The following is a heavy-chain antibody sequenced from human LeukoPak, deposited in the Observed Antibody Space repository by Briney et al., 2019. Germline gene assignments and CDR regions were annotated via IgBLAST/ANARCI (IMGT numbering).Heavy chain of an antibody. V-gene: IGHV3-23*01. Sequence: GGSLRLSCAASGFTFSSYAMSWVRQAPGKGLEWVSAIGGSGGSTYYADSVKGRFTISRDNSKNTLYLQMNSLRAEDTAVYYCAKGRITMVRGVITDLGYWGQGTLVTVSS. J-gene: IGHJ4*02. CDR3: AKGRITMVRGVITDLGY. D-gene: IGHD3-10*01. CDR1: GFTFSSYA. CDR2: IGGSGGST.